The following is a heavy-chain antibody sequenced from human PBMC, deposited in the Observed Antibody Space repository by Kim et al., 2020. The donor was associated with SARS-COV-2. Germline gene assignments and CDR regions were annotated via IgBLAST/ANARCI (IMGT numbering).Heavy chain of an antibody. D-gene: IGHD6-19*01. CDR1: GYTFTSYD. CDR3: AILYSSGWYYFDY. Sequence: ASVKVSCTASGYTFTSYDINWVRQATGQGLEWMGWMNPNSGNTGYAQKFQGRVTMTRNTSISTAYMELSSLRSEDTAVYYCAILYSSGWYYFDYWGQGTLVTVSS. V-gene: IGHV1-8*01. CDR2: MNPNSGNT. J-gene: IGHJ4*02.